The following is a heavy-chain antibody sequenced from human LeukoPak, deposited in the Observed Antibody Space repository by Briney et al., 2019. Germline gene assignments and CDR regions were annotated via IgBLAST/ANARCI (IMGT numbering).Heavy chain of an antibody. D-gene: IGHD3-22*01. CDR2: INPNSGGT. CDR1: GYTFTGYY. V-gene: IGHV1-2*02. Sequence: GASVKVSCKASGYTFTGYYMHWVRQAPGQGLEWMGWINPNSGGTNYAQKFQGRVTMTRDTSISTAYMELSRLRSDDTAVYYCARAGYYKRKAPGSPFDYWGQGTLVTVSS. CDR3: ARAGYYKRKAPGSPFDY. J-gene: IGHJ4*02.